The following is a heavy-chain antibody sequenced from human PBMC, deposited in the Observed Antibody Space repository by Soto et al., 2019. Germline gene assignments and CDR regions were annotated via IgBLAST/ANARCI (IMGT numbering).Heavy chain of an antibody. J-gene: IGHJ6*03. CDR1: GFTFGDYA. CDR3: TRDLSDIVVAPSLDNDYYYYYYMDV. V-gene: IGHV3-49*03. CDR2: IRSKAYGGTT. Sequence: GGSLRLSCTASGFTFGDYAMSWFRQAPGKGLEWVGFIRSKAYGGTTEYAASVKGRFTISRDDSKSIAYLQMNSLKTEDTAVYYCTRDLSDIVVAPSLDNDYYYYYYMDVWGKGTTVTVSS. D-gene: IGHD2-2*01.